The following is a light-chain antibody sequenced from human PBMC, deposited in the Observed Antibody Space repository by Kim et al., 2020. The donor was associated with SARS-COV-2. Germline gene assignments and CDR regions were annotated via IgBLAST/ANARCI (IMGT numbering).Light chain of an antibody. CDR2: DAS. J-gene: IGKJ1*01. Sequence: SVSPGERVTLSCRASQSVSSNLAWYQQKLGQAPRLLIYDASTRATGIPDRFSGSGSGTEFTLTISSLQSEDFAVYYCQQYNDWWTFGQGTKVDIK. CDR3: QQYNDWWT. CDR1: QSVSSN. V-gene: IGKV3-15*01.